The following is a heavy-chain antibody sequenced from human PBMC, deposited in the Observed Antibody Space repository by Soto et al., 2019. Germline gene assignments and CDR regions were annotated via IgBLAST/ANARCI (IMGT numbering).Heavy chain of an antibody. Sequence: EVQLVESGGGVVRPGGSLRLSCAASGFTFDEYALTWVRQAPGKGLEWVAGINWNGGSKGYADSVKGRFTISRDNAKSSLYLQMNNLRAEVTAFYFCARATQSYYDTSGYYSSAHWGQGAQVAVSS. CDR1: GFTFDEYA. J-gene: IGHJ4*02. D-gene: IGHD3-22*01. CDR3: ARATQSYYDTSGYYSSAH. CDR2: INWNGGSK. V-gene: IGHV3-20*04.